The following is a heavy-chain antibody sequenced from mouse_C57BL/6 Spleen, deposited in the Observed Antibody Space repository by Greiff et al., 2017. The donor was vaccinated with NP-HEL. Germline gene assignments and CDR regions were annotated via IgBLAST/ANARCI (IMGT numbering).Heavy chain of an antibody. CDR1: GYAFSSSW. D-gene: IGHD1-1*01. V-gene: IGHV1-82*01. J-gene: IGHJ2*01. Sequence: VKLQESGPELVKPGASVKISCKASGYAFSSSWMNWVKQRPGKGLEWIGRIYPGDGDTNYNGKFKGKATLTASKSSSTAYMQLSSLTSEDSSVYFCARDVTTVVAGDYFDYWGQGTTRTVSS. CDR3: ARDVTTVVAGDYFDY. CDR2: IYPGDGDT.